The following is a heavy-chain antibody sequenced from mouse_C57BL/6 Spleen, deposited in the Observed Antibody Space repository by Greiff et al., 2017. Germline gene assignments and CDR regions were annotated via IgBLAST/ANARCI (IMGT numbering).Heavy chain of an antibody. J-gene: IGHJ2*01. CDR3: ARNSANWDVDY. D-gene: IGHD4-1*01. Sequence: VKLMESGAELVKPGASVKISCKASGYAFSSYWMNWVKQRPGKGLEWIGQIYPGDGDTNYNGKFKGKATLTADKSSSTAYMQLSSLTSEDSAVYFCARNSANWDVDYWGQGTTLTVSS. CDR1: GYAFSSYW. V-gene: IGHV1-80*01. CDR2: IYPGDGDT.